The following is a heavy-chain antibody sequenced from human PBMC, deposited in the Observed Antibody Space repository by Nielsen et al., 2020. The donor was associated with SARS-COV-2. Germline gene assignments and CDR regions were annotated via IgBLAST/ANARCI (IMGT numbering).Heavy chain of an antibody. CDR3: ARGGRSYDY. CDR1: GGSISSGGYS. CDR2: IYHSGST. Sequence: LRLSCAVSGGSISSGGYSWSWIRQPPGKGLEWIGYIYHSGSTYYNPSLKSRVTISVDRSKNQFSLKLSSVTAADTAVYYCARGGRSYDYWGQGTLVTVSS. D-gene: IGHD1-26*01. J-gene: IGHJ4*02. V-gene: IGHV4-30-2*01.